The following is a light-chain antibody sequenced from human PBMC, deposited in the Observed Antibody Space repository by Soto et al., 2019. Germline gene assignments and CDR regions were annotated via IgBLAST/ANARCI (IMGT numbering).Light chain of an antibody. V-gene: IGKV3-20*01. CDR3: QQYGRSPGT. Sequence: EIVLTQSPGILSLSPGERATLSCRASQSVTNNYLAWYQQIPGQAPRLLINSASFRATGIPDRFSGSGSGTDFTLTISRLEPEDFAVYYCQQYGRSPGTFGQGPKVEIK. J-gene: IGKJ1*01. CDR2: SAS. CDR1: QSVTNNY.